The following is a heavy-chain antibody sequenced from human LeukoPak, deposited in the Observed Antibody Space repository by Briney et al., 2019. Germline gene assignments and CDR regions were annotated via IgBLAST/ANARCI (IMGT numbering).Heavy chain of an antibody. J-gene: IGHJ4*02. D-gene: IGHD2-15*01. CDR1: GGSFSGYY. CDR2: INHSGST. V-gene: IGHV4-34*01. Sequence: SETLSLTCAVYGGSFSGYYWSWIRQPPGKGLEWIGEINHSGSTNYNPSLKSRVTISVDTSKNQFSLKLSSVTAADTAVYYCARVWDCSGGSCYSAFDYWGQGTLVTVSS. CDR3: ARVWDCSGGSCYSAFDY.